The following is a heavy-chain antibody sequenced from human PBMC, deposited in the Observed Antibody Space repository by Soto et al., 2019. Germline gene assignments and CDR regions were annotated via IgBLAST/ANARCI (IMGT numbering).Heavy chain of an antibody. CDR1: GGTFSSYT. V-gene: IGHV1-69*02. Sequence: ASVKVSCKASGGTFSSYTISWVRQAPGQGLEWMGRIIPILGIANYAQKFQGRVTITADKSTSTAYMELSSLRSEDTAVYYCSCYCSGGSGYPERDAFDIWGQGTMVTVSS. CDR3: SCYCSGGSGYPERDAFDI. CDR2: IIPILGIA. D-gene: IGHD2-15*01. J-gene: IGHJ3*02.